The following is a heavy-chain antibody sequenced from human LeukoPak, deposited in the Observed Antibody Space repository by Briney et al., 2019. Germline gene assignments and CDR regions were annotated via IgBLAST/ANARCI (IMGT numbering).Heavy chain of an antibody. CDR3: AREAPVAITTQYDY. V-gene: IGHV3-21*01. D-gene: IGHD2-15*01. CDR1: RFTFSSYS. J-gene: IGHJ4*02. CDR2: ISSSGSYI. Sequence: PGGSLRLSCAASRFTFSSYSMNWVRQAPGKGLEWVSSISSSGSYIYYADSVKGRFTISRDNAKNSLYLQMNSLRAEDTAVYYCAREAPVAITTQYDYWGQGTLVTVSS.